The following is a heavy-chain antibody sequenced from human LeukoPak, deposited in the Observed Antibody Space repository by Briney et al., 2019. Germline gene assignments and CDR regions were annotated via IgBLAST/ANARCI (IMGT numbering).Heavy chain of an antibody. V-gene: IGHV1-2*02. CDR3: ARDASGVADEFNWFDP. J-gene: IGHJ5*02. CDR2: INPNSGGT. D-gene: IGHD2-8*01. CDR1: GDTFTDYH. Sequence: ASLKVSCKTIGDTFTDYHIHWLRQAPGQGLQWMGWINPNSGGTILAQKFQGRVTMTRDTSISTAYMELTRLISDDTAVYYCARDASGVADEFNWFDPWDQGTLVTVSS.